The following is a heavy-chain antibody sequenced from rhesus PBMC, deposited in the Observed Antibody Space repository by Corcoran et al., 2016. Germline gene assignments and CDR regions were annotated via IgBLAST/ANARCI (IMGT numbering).Heavy chain of an antibody. CDR2: IYGSGRNT. D-gene: IGHD2-2*01. CDR1: GGSSIRDY. J-gene: IGHJ4*01. V-gene: IGHV4S11*01. Sequence: QVQLQESGPGMVKPSETLSLTCAGSGGSSIRDYWSWTSQPPGKGLERIGRIYGSGRNTNYKPSLTSRVTLLVDTSKNPLSLKLLSVTAADPDVYYCASHYCTSTTCYSFIFDYWGQGVLVTVSS. CDR3: ASHYCTSTTCYSFIFDY.